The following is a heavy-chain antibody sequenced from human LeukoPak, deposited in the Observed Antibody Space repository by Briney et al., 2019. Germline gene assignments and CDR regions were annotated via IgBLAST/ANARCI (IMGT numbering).Heavy chain of an antibody. CDR3: ARDIDYYDSSGSGI. CDR1: GVSVTSYY. Sequence: KSSETLSLTCTVSGVSVTSYYWSWIRQPPGKGLEWIGYISYSGSTNYNPSLKSRVTISVDTSKNQFSLKLSSVTAADTAVYYCARDIDYYDSSGSGIWGQGTMVTVSS. CDR2: ISYSGST. J-gene: IGHJ3*02. D-gene: IGHD3-22*01. V-gene: IGHV4-59*02.